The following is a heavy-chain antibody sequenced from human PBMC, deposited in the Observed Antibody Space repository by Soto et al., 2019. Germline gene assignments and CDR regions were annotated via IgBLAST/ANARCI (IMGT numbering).Heavy chain of an antibody. CDR3: ARAYGGSYNADY. CDR2: ISSSSSFI. J-gene: IGHJ4*02. Sequence: GGSLRLSCAASGFTFSTYNMNWVRQAPGKGLEWVSSISSSSSFIYYVDSVKGRFTISRDNAKNSLYLQINSLRAEDTAVYYCARAYGGSYNADYWGQGTLVTVSS. CDR1: GFTFSTYN. V-gene: IGHV3-21*01. D-gene: IGHD1-26*01.